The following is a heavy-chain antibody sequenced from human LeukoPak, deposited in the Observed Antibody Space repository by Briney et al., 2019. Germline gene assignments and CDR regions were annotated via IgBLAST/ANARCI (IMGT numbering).Heavy chain of an antibody. J-gene: IGHJ5*02. V-gene: IGHV4-34*01. CDR2: INHSGST. Sequence: SETLSLTCAVYGGSFSGYYWSWIRQPPGKGLEWIGEINHSGSTNYNPSLKSRVTISVDTSKNQFSLKLSSVTAADTAVYYCARAARHYYGSGNLDWFDPWGQGTLVTVSS. CDR1: GGSFSGYY. D-gene: IGHD3-10*01. CDR3: ARAARHYYGSGNLDWFDP.